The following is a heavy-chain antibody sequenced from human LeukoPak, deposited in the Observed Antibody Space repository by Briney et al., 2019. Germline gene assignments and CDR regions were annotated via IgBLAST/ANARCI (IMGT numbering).Heavy chain of an antibody. J-gene: IGHJ4*02. D-gene: IGHD6-13*01. CDR2: IYFSGIT. Sequence: PSETLSLTCTVSGGSISNDYWSWIRPPPGKGRGWMGNIYFSGITYSHPSLNSRVTISVDTSKNQFSLKLTSVSAADTAVYYCARARVDKVGYTSNWFFPLDYWGQGNLVTVSS. V-gene: IGHV4-59*01. CDR3: ARARVDKVGYTSNWFFPLDY. CDR1: GGSISNDY.